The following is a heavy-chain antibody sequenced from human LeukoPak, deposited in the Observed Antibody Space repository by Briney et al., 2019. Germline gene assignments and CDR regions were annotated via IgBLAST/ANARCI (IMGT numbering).Heavy chain of an antibody. V-gene: IGHV3-74*01. CDR1: GFTFRQHW. CDR3: ARCTSYYDSSGYYYHFDY. D-gene: IGHD3-22*01. CDR2: INSDGTTT. Sequence: GGSLRLSCAASGFTFRQHWMHWVRQAPGKGLMWVSRINSDGTTTNYADSVKGRFNISRDNAKSTVYLQMNSLRAEDTAVYYCARCTSYYDSSGYYYHFDYWGQGTLVTVSS. J-gene: IGHJ4*02.